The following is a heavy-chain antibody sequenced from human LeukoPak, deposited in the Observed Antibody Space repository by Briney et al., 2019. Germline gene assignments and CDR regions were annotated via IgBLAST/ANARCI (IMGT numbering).Heavy chain of an antibody. V-gene: IGHV4-59*01. CDR3: ARDQTYGDYYFDY. D-gene: IGHD4-17*01. CDR1: GGSISSYY. Sequence: PSETLSLTCTVSGGSISSYYWSWIRQPPGKGLEWIGYIYYSGSTNYNPSLKSRVTISVDTSKNQFSLKLSSVTAADTAVYYCARDQTYGDYYFDYWGQGTLVTVSS. J-gene: IGHJ4*02. CDR2: IYYSGST.